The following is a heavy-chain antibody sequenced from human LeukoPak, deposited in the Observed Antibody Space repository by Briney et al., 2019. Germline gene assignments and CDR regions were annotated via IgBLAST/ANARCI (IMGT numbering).Heavy chain of an antibody. J-gene: IGHJ4*02. CDR1: GYRNY. V-gene: IGHV1-46*01. D-gene: IGHD3-22*01. CDR3: ARSKYYYDSSGYSRPQVDFDY. CDR2: INPSGGSA. Sequence: ASVKVSRKALGYRNYMHWVRQAPGQGLEWMGVINPSGGSATYALKFRGRVTMTRDTSTNTVYMELSSLRSEDTAVYYCARSKYYYDSSGYSRPQVDFDYWGQGTLVTVSS.